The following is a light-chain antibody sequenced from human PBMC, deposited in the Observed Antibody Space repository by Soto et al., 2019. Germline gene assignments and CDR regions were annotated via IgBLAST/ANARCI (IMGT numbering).Light chain of an antibody. CDR1: SSDVGGYNY. CDR3: SSYAGSNDYV. CDR2: EVS. Sequence: QSVLTQPPSASGSPGQSVTISCTGTSSDVGGYNYVSWYQQHPGKAPKLMIYEVSKRPSGVPDRFSGSKSGNTASLTVSGLQAEDEADYYCSSYAGSNDYVFGTWTKVTVL. V-gene: IGLV2-8*01. J-gene: IGLJ1*01.